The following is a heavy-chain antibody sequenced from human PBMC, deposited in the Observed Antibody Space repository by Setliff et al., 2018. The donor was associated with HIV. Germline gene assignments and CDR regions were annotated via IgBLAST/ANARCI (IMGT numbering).Heavy chain of an antibody. CDR1: GGSISSGDYY. D-gene: IGHD3-22*01. CDR3: ARTFNSGYLSYAFDI. J-gene: IGHJ3*02. V-gene: IGHV4-30-4*02. CDR2: IYHSGST. Sequence: SETLSLTCTVSGGSISSGDYYWSWIRQHPGKGLEWIGYIYHSGSTYYNPSLESRVTISVDTSKSQFSLKLSSVTAADTAVYYCARTFNSGYLSYAFDIWGQGTMVTVSS.